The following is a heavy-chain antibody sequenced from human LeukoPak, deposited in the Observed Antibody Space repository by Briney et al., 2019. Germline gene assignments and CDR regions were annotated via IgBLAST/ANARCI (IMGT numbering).Heavy chain of an antibody. D-gene: IGHD6-25*01. J-gene: IGHJ4*02. CDR1: GDSISSYY. CDR2: IYTSGST. CDR3: AREGGPPGFDY. V-gene: IGHV4-4*07. Sequence: SETLSLTXTVSGDSISSYYWSWIRQPAGKGLEWIGRIYTSGSTNYNPSLNSRVTMSVDTSKNQFSLKLSSVTAADTAVYYCAREGGPPGFDYWGQGTLVTVSS.